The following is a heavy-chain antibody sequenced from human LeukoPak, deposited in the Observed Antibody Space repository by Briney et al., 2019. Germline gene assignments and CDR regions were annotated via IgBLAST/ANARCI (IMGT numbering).Heavy chain of an antibody. CDR1: GFTFSSYA. CDR3: TTLGNPAYFKY. D-gene: IGHD3-10*01. J-gene: IGHJ4*02. CDR2: ISGSGGST. V-gene: IGHV3-23*01. Sequence: GGSLRLSCAASGFTFSSYAMSWVRQAPGKGLEWVSAISGSGGSTYYADSVKGRFTISRDNSKNTLYLQMNSLRAEDTAVYYCTTLGNPAYFKYWGQGTLVTVSS.